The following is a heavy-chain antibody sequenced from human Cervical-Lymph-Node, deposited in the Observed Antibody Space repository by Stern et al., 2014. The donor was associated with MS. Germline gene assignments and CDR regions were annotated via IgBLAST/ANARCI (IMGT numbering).Heavy chain of an antibody. CDR2: IYWDDDK. CDR1: GFSLRTSGVG. CDR3: AQTVGNSGTSNVDS. Sequence: ESGPTLVKPTQTLTLTCTFSGFSLRTSGVGVGWIRQPPGKALEWLAVIYWDDDKRYSPSLKTRLTISKDTSKNQVVLTMTNMDPVDTATYYCAQTVGNSGTSNVDSWGQGTLVTVSS. V-gene: IGHV2-5*02. D-gene: IGHD3-10*01. J-gene: IGHJ4*02.